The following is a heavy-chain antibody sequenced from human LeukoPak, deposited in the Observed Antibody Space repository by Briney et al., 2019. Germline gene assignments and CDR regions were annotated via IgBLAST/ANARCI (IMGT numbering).Heavy chain of an antibody. CDR2: IRYDGSNK. J-gene: IGHJ5*02. V-gene: IGHV3-30*02. CDR3: AKAPSPYDSSGYYYNNWFDP. D-gene: IGHD3-22*01. CDR1: GFTFSSYG. Sequence: GGSLRLSCAASGFTFSSYGMHWVRQAPGKGLEWVAFIRYDGSNKYYADSVKGRFTISRDNSKNTLYLQMNSLRAEDTAVYYCAKAPSPYDSSGYYYNNWFDPWGQGTLVTVSS.